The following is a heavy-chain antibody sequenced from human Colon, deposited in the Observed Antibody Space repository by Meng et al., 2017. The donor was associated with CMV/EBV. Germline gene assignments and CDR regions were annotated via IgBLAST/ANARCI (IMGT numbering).Heavy chain of an antibody. CDR2: IKNRANGYGK. J-gene: IGHJ4*02. CDR1: GLTFSNYH. V-gene: IGHV3-72*01. Sequence: GESLKISCAASGLTFSNYHMQWVRQAPGKGLEWVGRIKNRANGYGKEYAASVKGRFAISRDDSNGSLYLQMNSLKNEDTAVYYCVRDGRRYSFDYWGQGTLVTVSS. D-gene: IGHD1-14*01. CDR3: VRDGRRYSFDY.